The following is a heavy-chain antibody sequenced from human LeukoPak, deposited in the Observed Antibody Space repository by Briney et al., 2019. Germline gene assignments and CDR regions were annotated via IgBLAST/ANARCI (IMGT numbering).Heavy chain of an antibody. CDR2: ISSSGGYI. CDR1: GFTFSSYT. D-gene: IGHD3-22*01. CDR3: ATVIMPIVVIPYFDY. Sequence: PGGSLRLSCAASGFTFSSYTMNWVRQAPGKGLEWVSSISSSGGYIYYAGSVKGRFTISRDNAKNSLYLQMNSLRAEDTAIYPCATVIMPIVVIPYFDYWGQGTLVTVSS. V-gene: IGHV3-21*01. J-gene: IGHJ4*02.